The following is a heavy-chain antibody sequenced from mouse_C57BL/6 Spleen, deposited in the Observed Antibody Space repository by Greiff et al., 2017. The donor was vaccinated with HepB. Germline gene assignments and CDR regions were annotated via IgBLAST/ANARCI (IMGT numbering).Heavy chain of an antibody. D-gene: IGHD3-1*01. Sequence: QVQLQQPGAELVKPGASVKLSCKASGYTFTSYWMQWVKQRPGQGLEWIGEIDPSDSYTNYNQKFKGKATLTADTSSSTAYMQLSSLTSEDSAVYYCARGSSGYWGQGTSVTVSS. CDR3: ARGSSGY. CDR2: IDPSDSYT. J-gene: IGHJ4*01. CDR1: GYTFTSYW. V-gene: IGHV1-50*01.